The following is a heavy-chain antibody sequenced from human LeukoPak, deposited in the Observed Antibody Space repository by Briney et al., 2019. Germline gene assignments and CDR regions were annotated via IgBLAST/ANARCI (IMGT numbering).Heavy chain of an antibody. V-gene: IGHV3-23*01. Sequence: PGGSLRLSCATSGFTFSSYAMSWVRQAPGKGLEWVSGIGASGGSTYYADSLKGRFTISRDNSKNTLYLEMNSLRVEDTAVYYCARKGDSSGVFDYWGQGTLVTVSS. J-gene: IGHJ4*02. D-gene: IGHD6-25*01. CDR3: ARKGDSSGVFDY. CDR1: GFTFSSYA. CDR2: IGASGGST.